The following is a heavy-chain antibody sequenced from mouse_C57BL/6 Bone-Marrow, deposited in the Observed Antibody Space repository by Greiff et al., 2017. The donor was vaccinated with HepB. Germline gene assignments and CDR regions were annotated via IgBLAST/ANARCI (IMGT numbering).Heavy chain of an antibody. J-gene: IGHJ2*01. CDR1: GFTFSSYA. V-gene: IGHV5-4*03. CDR2: ISDGGSYT. Sequence: EVKLEESGGGLVKPGGSLKLSCAASGFTFSSYAMSWVRQTPEKRLEWVATISDGGSYTYYPDNVKGRFTISRDNAKNNLYLQMSHLKSEDTAMYYCARTPPLGYFDYWGQGTTLTVSS. CDR3: ARTPPLGYFDY.